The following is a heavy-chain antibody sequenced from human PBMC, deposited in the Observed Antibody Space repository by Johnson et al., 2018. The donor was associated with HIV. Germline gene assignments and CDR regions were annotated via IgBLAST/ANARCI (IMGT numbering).Heavy chain of an antibody. D-gene: IGHD1-26*01. V-gene: IGHV3-7*01. J-gene: IGHJ3*02. Sequence: VQLVESGGGLVQPGGSLRLSCAASGFTFSSNWMNWVRQAPGKGLQWVANIKEDGSSITYADSVKGRFTISRDNAKNTLYLQMNSLRAEDTAVYYCAKEGRELLGGTFDIWGQGTMVTVSS. CDR3: AKEGRELLGGTFDI. CDR2: IKEDGSSI. CDR1: GFTFSSNW.